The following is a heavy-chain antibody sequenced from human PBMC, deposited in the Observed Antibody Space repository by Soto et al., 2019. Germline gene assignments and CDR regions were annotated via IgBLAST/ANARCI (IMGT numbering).Heavy chain of an antibody. D-gene: IGHD2-21*01. CDR1: GYTFTSYA. Sequence: QVQLVQSGAEVKKPGASVKVSCKASGYTFTSYAMHWVRQAPGQRLEWMGWINAGNGNTKYSQKFQGRVTITRDTSASTAYMELSSLRSEDTAVYYCVRVPGYSIGDVWGRGTLVTVSS. V-gene: IGHV1-3*01. J-gene: IGHJ2*01. CDR2: INAGNGNT. CDR3: VRVPGYSIGDV.